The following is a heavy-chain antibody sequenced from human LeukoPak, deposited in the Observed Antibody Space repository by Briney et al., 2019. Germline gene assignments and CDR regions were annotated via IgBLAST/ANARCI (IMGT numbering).Heavy chain of an antibody. V-gene: IGHV3-15*01. Sequence: PGGSLRLSCAASGFTFSNAWMSWVRQAPGKGLEWVGRIKSKIDGGTTDYAAPVKGRFTISRDDSKNTLYLQMNSLKTEDTAVYYCITDCSSSTNCYGDGAFDIWGQGTMVTVSS. D-gene: IGHD2-2*01. CDR1: GFTFSNAW. CDR2: IKSKIDGGTT. CDR3: ITDCSSSTNCYGDGAFDI. J-gene: IGHJ3*02.